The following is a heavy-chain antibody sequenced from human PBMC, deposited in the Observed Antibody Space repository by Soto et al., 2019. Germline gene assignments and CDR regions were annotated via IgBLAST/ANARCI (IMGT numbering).Heavy chain of an antibody. CDR1: GYTFTTHA. CDR3: TRYYYDSGNYGDY. Sequence: ASVKVSCKASGYTFTTHAMHWVLQAPGQRLEWMGWINTGNGNTKYSQKFQGRVTITRDTSASTAYMELSSLRSEDTAVYYCTRYYYDSGNYGDYWGQGTQVTVSS. D-gene: IGHD3-10*01. J-gene: IGHJ4*02. V-gene: IGHV1-3*04. CDR2: INTGNGNT.